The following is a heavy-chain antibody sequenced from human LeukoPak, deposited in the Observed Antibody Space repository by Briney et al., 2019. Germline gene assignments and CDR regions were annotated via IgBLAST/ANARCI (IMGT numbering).Heavy chain of an antibody. J-gene: IGHJ4*02. V-gene: IGHV3-23*01. CDR1: GFTFSSYA. CDR3: AKETYSSGWYPYFDY. Sequence: GGSLRLSCVASGFTFSSYAMGWVRQAPGKGLEWVSGISGSGGSTYYADSVKGRFTISRDNSKNTLFLQMNSLRAEDTAVYYCAKETYSSGWYPYFDYWGQGNPGHRLL. D-gene: IGHD6-19*01. CDR2: ISGSGGST.